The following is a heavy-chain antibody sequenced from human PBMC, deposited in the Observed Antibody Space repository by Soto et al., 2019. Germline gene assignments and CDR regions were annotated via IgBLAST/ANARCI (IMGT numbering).Heavy chain of an antibody. V-gene: IGHV2-5*02. CDR2: VYWDDDK. J-gene: IGHJ4*02. CDR1: GFSLNSRGVG. Sequence: QITLRESGPALVKPTQTLTLTCTFSGFSLNSRGVGVGWVRQPPGKALEWLAIVYWDDDKRYRPSLRSRLSIRKDTPTNQVVLTLTNTDPVDTATYYCVHRGPVDETGMGFDFCGQGSLVTVSS. CDR3: VHRGPVDETGMGFDF. D-gene: IGHD3-9*01.